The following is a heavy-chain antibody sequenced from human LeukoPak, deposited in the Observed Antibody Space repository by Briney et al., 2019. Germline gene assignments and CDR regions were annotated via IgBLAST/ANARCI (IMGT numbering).Heavy chain of an antibody. CDR3: VRDQGAAGDY. D-gene: IGHD6-13*01. Sequence: GSLRLSCAASGFIFSRYWMTWVRQAPGKGLEWVANIDQDGSDELYVDSVKGRFTISRDNAKNSLYLQLNSLRAEDTAMYYCVRDQGAAGDYWGQGTLVFVSS. J-gene: IGHJ4*02. V-gene: IGHV3-7*01. CDR1: GFIFSRYW. CDR2: IDQDGSDE.